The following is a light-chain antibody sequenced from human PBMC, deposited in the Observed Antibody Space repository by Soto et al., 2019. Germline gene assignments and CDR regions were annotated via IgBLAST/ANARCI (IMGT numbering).Light chain of an antibody. V-gene: IGKV3-15*01. Sequence: EVVMGQSPATGAVSIGERATLSCRASQSVSSNLAWYQLKPGQAPRLLIYGASTRATGIPARFSGSGSGTEFTLTFFGLEDDGIGVCSWLQDDVWQPFG. J-gene: IGKJ4*02. CDR1: QSVSSN. CDR3: LQDDVWQP. CDR2: GAS.